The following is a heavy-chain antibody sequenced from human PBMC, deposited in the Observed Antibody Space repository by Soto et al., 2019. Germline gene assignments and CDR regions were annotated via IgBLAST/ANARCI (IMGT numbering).Heavy chain of an antibody. CDR1: GFTFSSYA. Sequence: HPGGSLRLSCAASGFTFSSYAMHWVRQAPGKGLEWVAVISYDGSNKYYADSVKGRFTISRDNSKNTLYLQMNSLRAEDTAVYYCARGNWNYGRRPLLLYWYFDLWGRGTLVTVSS. CDR3: ARGNWNYGRRPLLLYWYFDL. V-gene: IGHV3-30-3*01. CDR2: ISYDGSNK. J-gene: IGHJ2*01. D-gene: IGHD1-7*01.